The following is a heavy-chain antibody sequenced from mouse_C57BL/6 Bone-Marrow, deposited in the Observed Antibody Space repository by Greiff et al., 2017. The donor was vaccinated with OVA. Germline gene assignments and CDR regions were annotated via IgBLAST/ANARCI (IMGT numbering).Heavy chain of an antibody. CDR1: GYTFTDYY. Sequence: EVMLVESGPVLVKPGASVKMSCKASGYTFTDYYMNWVKQSHGKSLEWIGVINPYNGGTSYNQKFKGKATLTVDKSSSTAYMELNSLTSEDSAVYYCARQLGRNGFDYWGQGTTLTVSS. CDR3: ARQLGRNGFDY. V-gene: IGHV1-19*01. CDR2: INPYNGGT. D-gene: IGHD4-1*02. J-gene: IGHJ2*01.